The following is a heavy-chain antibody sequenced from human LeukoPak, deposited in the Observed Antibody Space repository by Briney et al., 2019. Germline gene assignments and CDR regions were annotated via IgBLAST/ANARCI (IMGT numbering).Heavy chain of an antibody. Sequence: GGSLRLSCAASGFTFSSYTMNWVRQAPGKGLEWVAVISDDGRHNYYADSVKGRFTISRDNSKSTLYLQMNSLRDDDSAAYFCARVYLERLTAGYFDHWGQGTQVTVSP. V-gene: IGHV3-30*04. J-gene: IGHJ4*02. CDR1: GFTFSSYT. CDR2: ISDDGRHN. CDR3: ARVYLERLTAGYFDH. D-gene: IGHD2-8*01.